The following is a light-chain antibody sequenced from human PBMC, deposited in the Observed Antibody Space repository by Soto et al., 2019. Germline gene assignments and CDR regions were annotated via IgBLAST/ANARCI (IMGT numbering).Light chain of an antibody. CDR1: GRDIGAYDY. J-gene: IGLJ1*01. CDR2: GVK. Sequence: QSALTQPASVSGSPGQSITISCTGSGRDIGAYDYVSWYQQHPGKAPKLLIYGVKNRPSGVSYRFSASKSAFTASLTISRLKAEDEAHYYCSSYKTSYFYVFGPGTKLTVL. CDR3: SSYKTSYFYV. V-gene: IGLV2-14*01.